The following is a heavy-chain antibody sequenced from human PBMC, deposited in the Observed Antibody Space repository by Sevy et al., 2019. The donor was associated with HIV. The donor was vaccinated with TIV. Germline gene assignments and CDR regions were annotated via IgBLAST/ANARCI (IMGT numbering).Heavy chain of an antibody. CDR2: ISSSTI. J-gene: IGHJ4*02. D-gene: IGHD6-13*01. CDR3: ARLGGYSSSWSYFDY. V-gene: IGHV3-48*01. CDR1: GFTFSSYS. Sequence: GGSLRLSCAASGFTFSSYSMNWVRQAPGKGLEWVSYISSSTIYYADSVKGRFTISRVNAKNSLDLQMNSLRAEDTAVYYCARLGGYSSSWSYFDYWGQGTLVTVSS.